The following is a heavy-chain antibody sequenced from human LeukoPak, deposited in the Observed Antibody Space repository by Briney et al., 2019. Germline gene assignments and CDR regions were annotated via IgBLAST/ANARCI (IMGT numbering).Heavy chain of an antibody. CDR2: IWYDGSNK. Sequence: PERSLRLSCAASGFTFSSYGMHWVRQAPGKGLEWVAVIWYDGSNKYYADSVKGRFTISRDNSKNTLYLQMNSLRAEDTAVYYCARVLYCTNGVCPIIYYYYYGMDVWGQGTTVTVSS. J-gene: IGHJ6*02. D-gene: IGHD2-8*01. CDR1: GFTFSSYG. CDR3: ARVLYCTNGVCPIIYYYYYGMDV. V-gene: IGHV3-30*19.